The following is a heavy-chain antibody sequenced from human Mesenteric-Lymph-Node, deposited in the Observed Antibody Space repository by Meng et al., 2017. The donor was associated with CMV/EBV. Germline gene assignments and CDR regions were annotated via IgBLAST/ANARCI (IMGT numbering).Heavy chain of an antibody. V-gene: IGHV3-23*01. CDR2: ISGSGDST. CDR3: ARDRCGTNGCHNDADI. Sequence: GGSLRLSCAASGFTFTAFTMTWVRQAPGKGLEWVSTISGSGDSTYYADSVKGRFTISRDNSKNSSYLQMSGLRADDTAVYYCARDRCGTNGCHNDADIWGQGTMVTVSS. J-gene: IGHJ3*02. D-gene: IGHD2-8*01. CDR1: GFTFTAFT.